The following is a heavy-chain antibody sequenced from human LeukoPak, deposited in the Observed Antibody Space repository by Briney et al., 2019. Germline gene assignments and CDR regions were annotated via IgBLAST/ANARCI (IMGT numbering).Heavy chain of an antibody. CDR2: IYHSGST. CDR3: ARDRLYSSKIDYYYYMDV. V-gene: IGHV4-4*02. D-gene: IGHD6-13*01. CDR1: GGSISSNNW. Sequence: PSETLSLTCAVSGGSISSNNWWSWVRQPPGKGLEWIGEIYHSGSTNYNPSLKSRVTISVDTSKNQFSLKLSSVTAADTAVYYCARDRLYSSKIDYYYYMDVWGKGTTVTVSS. J-gene: IGHJ6*03.